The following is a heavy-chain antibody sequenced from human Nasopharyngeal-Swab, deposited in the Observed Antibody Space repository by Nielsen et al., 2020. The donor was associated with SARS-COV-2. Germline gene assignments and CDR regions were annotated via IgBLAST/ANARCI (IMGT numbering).Heavy chain of an antibody. CDR1: GFTFSSYS. J-gene: IGHJ3*02. Sequence: GESLKISCAASGFTFSSYSMNWVRQAPGKGLEWVSSISSSSSYIYYAESVKGRFTISRDNAKNSLYLQMNSLRAEDTAVYYCARDRSEGGSGEDAFDIWGQGTMVTVSS. CDR2: ISSSSSYI. V-gene: IGHV3-21*01. CDR3: ARDRSEGGSGEDAFDI. D-gene: IGHD2-15*01.